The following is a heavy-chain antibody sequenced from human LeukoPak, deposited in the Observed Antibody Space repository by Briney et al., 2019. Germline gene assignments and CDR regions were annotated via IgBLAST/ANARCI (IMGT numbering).Heavy chain of an antibody. D-gene: IGHD3-22*01. CDR1: GASFSSGDQY. V-gene: IGHV4-31*03. CDR2: IHPSGML. CDR3: SRGLDSRKLGY. Sequence: RSQTLSLTCTVSGASFSSGDQYWNWIRQSPGKGLEWIGSIHPSGMLYNNPSLESRVTISIDTSKNLFSLNLNSVTAADTAVYFCSRGLDSRKLGYWGQGTLVTVSS. J-gene: IGHJ4*02.